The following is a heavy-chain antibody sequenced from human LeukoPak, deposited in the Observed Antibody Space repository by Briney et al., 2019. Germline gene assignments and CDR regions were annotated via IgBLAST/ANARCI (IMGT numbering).Heavy chain of an antibody. Sequence: PSETLSLTCTVSGGSINSHSYYWGWIRQPPGKGLEWIGSVYYDGTSYSHPSLKSRVGVFVDTSRDQFSLDLDFVTAADTALYYCVRHVSTNPGYFDSCGQGTLVSVSS. J-gene: IGHJ4*02. CDR2: VYYDGTS. V-gene: IGHV4-39*01. D-gene: IGHD5-24*01. CDR1: GGSINSHSYY. CDR3: VRHVSTNPGYFDS.